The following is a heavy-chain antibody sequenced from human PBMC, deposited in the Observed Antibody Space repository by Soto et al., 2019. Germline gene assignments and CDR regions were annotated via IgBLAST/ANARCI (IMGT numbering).Heavy chain of an antibody. CDR3: ARHFRAYYDSSGYYYYFDY. CDR2: IDPSDSYT. J-gene: IGHJ4*02. D-gene: IGHD3-22*01. CDR1: GYSFTSYW. V-gene: IGHV5-10-1*01. Sequence: PGESLKISCKGSGYSFTSYWISWVRQMPGKGLEWMGRIDPSDSYTNYSPSFQGHVTISADKSISTAYLQWSSLKASDTAMYYCARHFRAYYDSSGYYYYFDYWGQGTLVTVSS.